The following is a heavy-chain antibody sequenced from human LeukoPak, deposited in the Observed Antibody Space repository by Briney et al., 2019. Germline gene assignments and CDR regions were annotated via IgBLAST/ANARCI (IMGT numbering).Heavy chain of an antibody. CDR2: ISAYNGNT. Sequence: ASVKVSCKASGYTFTSYGISWVRQAPGQGLEWMGWISAYNGNTNNAQKLQDRVTMTTDTPTSTAYMEVRSLRSDDTAVYYCARAAATMVRGVTDYWGQGTLVTVSS. CDR3: ARAAATMVRGVTDY. J-gene: IGHJ4*02. V-gene: IGHV1-18*01. D-gene: IGHD3-10*01. CDR1: GYTFTSYG.